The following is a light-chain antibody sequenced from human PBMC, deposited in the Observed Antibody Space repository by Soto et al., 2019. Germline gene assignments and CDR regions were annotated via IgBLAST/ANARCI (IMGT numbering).Light chain of an antibody. CDR2: LNSDGSH. CDR3: QTWGTGSGV. J-gene: IGLJ3*02. V-gene: IGLV4-69*01. Sequence: QAVVTQSPSASASLGASVKLTCTLSSGHSSYAIAWHQQQPEKGPRYLMKLNSDGSHSKGDGIPDRFSGSSSGAERYLTISSLQSEDEADYYCQTWGTGSGVFGGGTKLTVL. CDR1: SGHSSYA.